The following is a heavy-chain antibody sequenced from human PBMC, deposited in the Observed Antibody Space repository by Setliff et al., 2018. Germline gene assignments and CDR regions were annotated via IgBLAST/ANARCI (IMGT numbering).Heavy chain of an antibody. Sequence: SETLSLTCTVSGYSISSGYYWGWTRQPPGKGLEWIGSIYHSGSTYYNPSLKSRVTISVDTSKNQFSLKLSSVTAADTAVYYCARDSAVAGLIDYWGQGTLVTVSS. J-gene: IGHJ4*02. V-gene: IGHV4-38-2*02. D-gene: IGHD6-19*01. CDR1: GYSISSGYY. CDR3: ARDSAVAGLIDY. CDR2: IYHSGST.